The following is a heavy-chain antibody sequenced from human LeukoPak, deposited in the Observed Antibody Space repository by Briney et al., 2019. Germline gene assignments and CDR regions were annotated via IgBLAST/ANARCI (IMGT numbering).Heavy chain of an antibody. CDR3: AKKGRYYDRSGYYSLDY. CDR2: ISGSGGST. D-gene: IGHD3-22*01. CDR1: GFTFSSYA. Sequence: GGSLRLSCAASGFTFSSYAMSWVRQAPGKGLEWVSAISGSGGSTYYADSVKGRFTISRDNSKNTLYLQMNSLRAEDTAVYYCAKKGRYYDRSGYYSLDYWGQGTLVTVSS. V-gene: IGHV3-23*01. J-gene: IGHJ4*02.